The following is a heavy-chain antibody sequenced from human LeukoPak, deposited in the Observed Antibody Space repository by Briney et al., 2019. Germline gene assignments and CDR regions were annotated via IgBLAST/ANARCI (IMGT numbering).Heavy chain of an antibody. CDR3: ARVWSGYHTPSFDY. V-gene: IGHV4-34*01. CDR1: GGSFSGYY. Sequence: SETLSLACAVYGGSFSGYYWSWIRQPPGKGLEWIGEINHSGSTNYNPSLKSRVTISVDTSKNQFSLKLSSVTAADTAVYYCARVWSGYHTPSFDYWGQGTLVTVSS. D-gene: IGHD3-3*01. CDR2: INHSGST. J-gene: IGHJ4*02.